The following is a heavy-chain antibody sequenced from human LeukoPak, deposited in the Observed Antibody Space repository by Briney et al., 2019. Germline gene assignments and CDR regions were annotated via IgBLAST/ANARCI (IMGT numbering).Heavy chain of an antibody. CDR1: GFTFSSYA. Sequence: GGSLRLSCAASGFTFSSYAVSWVRQAPGKGLEWVSAISGSGGSTYYADSVKGRFTISRDNSKNTLYLQMNSLRAEDTAVYYCAKDSATYGSGSYYHYYFDYWGQGTLVTVSS. V-gene: IGHV3-23*01. J-gene: IGHJ4*02. D-gene: IGHD3-10*01. CDR2: ISGSGGST. CDR3: AKDSATYGSGSYYHYYFDY.